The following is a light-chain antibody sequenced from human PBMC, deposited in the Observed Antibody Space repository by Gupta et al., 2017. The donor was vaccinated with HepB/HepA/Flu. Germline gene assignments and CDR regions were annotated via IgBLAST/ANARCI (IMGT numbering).Light chain of an antibody. V-gene: IGLV1-40*01. J-gene: IGLJ3*02. CDR3: QSYDSSLSGPV. Sequence: QSVLTQPPSVSGAPGQRVTIPCTGSSSNIGAGYDVHWYQQLPGTAPKLLIYGNSHRPSGVSDRFSGSKSGTSASLVITGLQAEDEAHYYCQSYDSSLSGPVFGGGTKLTVL. CDR1: SSNIGAGYD. CDR2: GNS.